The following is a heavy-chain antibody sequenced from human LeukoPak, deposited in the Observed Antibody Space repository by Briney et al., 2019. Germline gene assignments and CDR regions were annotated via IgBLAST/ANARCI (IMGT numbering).Heavy chain of an antibody. CDR1: GDSLSGVY. Sequence: PSETLSLTCTVSGDSLSGVYWSWIRQPPGKGLEWIGYVYYSGDTNYNPSLKSRVTMSLDTSKNQVSLRLSSVTAADTAVYYCARHPFATPFDYWGRGTLLTVSS. CDR3: ARHPFATPFDY. CDR2: VYYSGDT. D-gene: IGHD2-15*01. V-gene: IGHV4-59*08. J-gene: IGHJ4*02.